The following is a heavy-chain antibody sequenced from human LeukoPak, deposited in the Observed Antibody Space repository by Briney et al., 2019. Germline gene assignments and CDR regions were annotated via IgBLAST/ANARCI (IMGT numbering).Heavy chain of an antibody. D-gene: IGHD3-10*01. Sequence: PGRSLRLSCAASGFTFSSYAMHWVRQAPGKGLEWVAVISYDGSNKYYADSVKGRFTISRDNSKNTLYLQMNSLRAEDTAVYYCARDLAFGEFSLPYGMDIWGKGTTVTVSS. CDR1: GFTFSSYA. V-gene: IGHV3-30*04. J-gene: IGHJ6*04. CDR3: ARDLAFGEFSLPYGMDI. CDR2: ISYDGSNK.